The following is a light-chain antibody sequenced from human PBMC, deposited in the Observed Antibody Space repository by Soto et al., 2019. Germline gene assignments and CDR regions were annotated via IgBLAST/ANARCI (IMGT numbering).Light chain of an antibody. V-gene: IGKV3-20*01. CDR3: QQYGSSPLT. Sequence: EIVLTQSPGTLSLSPGERATLSCRASQSVTSTYLAWYQQKPGQAPRLLIYGASSRATGIPDRFSGSGSGTDFTLTISRLEPEDVAGYYCQQYGSSPLTFGLGTKVEIK. CDR1: QSVTSTY. J-gene: IGKJ4*01. CDR2: GAS.